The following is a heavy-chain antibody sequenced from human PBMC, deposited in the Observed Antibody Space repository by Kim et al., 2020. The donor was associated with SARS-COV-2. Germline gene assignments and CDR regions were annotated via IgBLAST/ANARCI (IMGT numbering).Heavy chain of an antibody. CDR2: IYYSGST. J-gene: IGHJ4*02. V-gene: IGHV4-39*07. Sequence: SETLSLTCTVSGGSISSSSYYWGWIRQPPGKGREWIGSIYYSGSTYYNPSLKGRVTISVDTSKNQLSLKLSSVTAADTAVYYCARVLSIVGASCYFDYWGQGTLVTVSS. D-gene: IGHD1-26*01. CDR3: ARVLSIVGASCYFDY. CDR1: GGSISSSSYY.